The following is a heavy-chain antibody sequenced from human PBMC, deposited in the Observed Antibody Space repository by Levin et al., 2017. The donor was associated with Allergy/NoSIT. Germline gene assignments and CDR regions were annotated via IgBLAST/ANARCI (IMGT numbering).Heavy chain of an antibody. J-gene: IGHJ3*02. D-gene: IGHD4-23*01. V-gene: IGHV3-23*01. CDR2: ISVTET. CDR3: AKDAVSGNSRWDAVDI. CDR1: GFTFSNYG. Sequence: PGGSLRLSCAASGFTFSNYGMSWVRQAPGKGLEYVSTISVTETSYADSAKGRFTISRDNSKNTLYLHMNSLRAEDTAIYYCAKDAVSGNSRWDAVDIWGQGTMVTVSS.